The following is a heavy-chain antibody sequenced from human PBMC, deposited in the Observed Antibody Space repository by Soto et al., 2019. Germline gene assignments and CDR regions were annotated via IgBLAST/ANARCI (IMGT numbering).Heavy chain of an antibody. V-gene: IGHV4-31*03. D-gene: IGHD3-10*01. Sequence: SETLSLTCTVSGGSISSGGYYWSWIRQHPRKGLEWIGYIYYSGSTYYNPSLKSRVTISVDTSKNQFSLKLSSVTAADTAVYYCARVRGSGSYYPLAYFDYWGQGTLVTVSS. J-gene: IGHJ4*02. CDR1: GGSISSGGYY. CDR2: IYYSGST. CDR3: ARVRGSGSYYPLAYFDY.